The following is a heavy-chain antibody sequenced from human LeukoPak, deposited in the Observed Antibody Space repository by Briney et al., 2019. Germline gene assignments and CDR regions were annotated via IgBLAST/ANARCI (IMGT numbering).Heavy chain of an antibody. CDR2: ISYDGSNK. CDR1: GFTFSSYA. J-gene: IGHJ4*02. D-gene: IGHD1-26*01. CDR3: ARDKIVGPTTLDY. V-gene: IGHV3-30-3*01. Sequence: GGSLRLSCAASGFTFSSYAMHWVRQAPGKGLEWVAVISYDGSNKYYADSVKGRFTISRDNSKNTLYLQMNSLRAEDTAVYYCARDKIVGPTTLDYWGQGTLVTVSS.